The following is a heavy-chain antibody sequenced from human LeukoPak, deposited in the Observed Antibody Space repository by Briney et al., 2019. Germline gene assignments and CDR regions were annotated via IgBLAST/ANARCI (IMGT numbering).Heavy chain of an antibody. CDR3: ARGVHYYDSSGYFAGWFDP. Sequence: ASVKVSCKASGYTFTSYGINWVRQAPGQGLEWMGGIIPIFGTANYAQKFQGRVTITADEFTSTAYMELSSLRSEDTAVYYCARGVHYYDSSGYFAGWFDPWGQGTLVTVSS. CDR1: GYTFTSYG. V-gene: IGHV1-69*13. D-gene: IGHD3-22*01. CDR2: IIPIFGTA. J-gene: IGHJ5*02.